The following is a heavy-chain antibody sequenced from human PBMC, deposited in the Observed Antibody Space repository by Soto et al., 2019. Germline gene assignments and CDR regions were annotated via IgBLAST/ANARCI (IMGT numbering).Heavy chain of an antibody. Sequence: SETLSLTCTVSGGSISSGGYYWSWIRQHPGKGLEWIGYIYYSGSTYYNPSLKSRVTISVDTSKNQFSLNLSSVTAADTAVYYCARLIAARPYYFDYWGQGILVTVSS. D-gene: IGHD6-6*01. CDR2: IYYSGST. J-gene: IGHJ4*02. CDR3: ARLIAARPYYFDY. V-gene: IGHV4-31*03. CDR1: GGSISSGGYY.